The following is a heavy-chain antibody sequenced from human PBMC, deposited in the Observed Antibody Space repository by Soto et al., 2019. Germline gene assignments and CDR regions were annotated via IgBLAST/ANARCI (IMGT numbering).Heavy chain of an antibody. J-gene: IGHJ5*02. Sequence: PGGSLRLSCAASGFTFSSYAMSWVRQAPGKGLEWVSAISGSGGSTYYADSVKGRFTISRDNSKNTLYLQMNSLRAEDTAVYYCAKDRNRGYYYDSSGPGAHWFDPWGQGTLVTVSS. CDR3: AKDRNRGYYYDSSGPGAHWFDP. CDR1: GFTFSSYA. CDR2: ISGSGGST. D-gene: IGHD3-22*01. V-gene: IGHV3-23*01.